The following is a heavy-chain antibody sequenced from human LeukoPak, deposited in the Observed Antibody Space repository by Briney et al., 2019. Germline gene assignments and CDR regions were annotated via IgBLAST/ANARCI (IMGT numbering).Heavy chain of an antibody. CDR1: GYTFTSYG. D-gene: IGHD1-26*01. J-gene: IGHJ3*02. CDR3: ARGSVERELLGAFDI. CDR2: ISAYNGNT. Sequence: ASVKVSCKASGYTFTSYGISWVRQAPGQGLEWMGWISAYNGNTNYAQKLQGRVTMTTDTSTSTAYMELRSLRSDDTAVYYCARGSVERELLGAFDIWGQGTMVTVSS. V-gene: IGHV1-18*01.